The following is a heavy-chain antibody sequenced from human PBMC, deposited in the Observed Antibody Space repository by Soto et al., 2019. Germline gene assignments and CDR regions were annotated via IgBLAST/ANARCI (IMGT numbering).Heavy chain of an antibody. CDR2: ISWNSGSI. D-gene: IGHD3-22*01. CDR1: GFTFDDHT. Sequence: EVQLVESGGGLVQPGRSLRLSCAASGFTFDDHTMHWVRQAPGKGLEWVSGISWNSGSIGYADSVKGRFTIHRDNAKNSLYLQMKSLRAEDTAFYYCAIDILPYYYDSSGYTWGFDYWGQGTLVTVSS. V-gene: IGHV3-9*01. J-gene: IGHJ4*02. CDR3: AIDILPYYYDSSGYTWGFDY.